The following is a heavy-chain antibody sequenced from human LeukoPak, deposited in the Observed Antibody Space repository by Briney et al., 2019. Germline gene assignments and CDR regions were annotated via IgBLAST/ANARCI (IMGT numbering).Heavy chain of an antibody. J-gene: IGHJ6*02. V-gene: IGHV3-73*01. D-gene: IGHD6-6*01. Sequence: PGGSLRLSCAASGFSFSGSAMHWVRQASGKGPEWVGRVRTKANSYATAYAASVKGRFTISRDDSKNTAYLQMNSLKTEDTAVYFCTTYSSSSLYYYYGMDVWGQGTTVTVSS. CDR3: TTYSSSSLYYYYGMDV. CDR2: VRTKANSYAT. CDR1: GFSFSGSA.